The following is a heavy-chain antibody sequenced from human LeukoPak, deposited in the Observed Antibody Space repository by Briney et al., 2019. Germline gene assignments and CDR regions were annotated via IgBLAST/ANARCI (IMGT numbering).Heavy chain of an antibody. CDR3: AKGTDYDFWSAYSYHYGMDV. CDR2: ISGSGGST. V-gene: IGHV3-23*01. Sequence: GGSLRLSCAASRFTFNSYAMTWVRQAPGKGLEWVSVISGSGGSTNYADSVKGRFTISRDKSKKMLYLQMNSLRAEDTAVYYCAKGTDYDFWSAYSYHYGMDVWGQGTTVTVSS. J-gene: IGHJ6*02. D-gene: IGHD3-3*01. CDR1: RFTFNSYA.